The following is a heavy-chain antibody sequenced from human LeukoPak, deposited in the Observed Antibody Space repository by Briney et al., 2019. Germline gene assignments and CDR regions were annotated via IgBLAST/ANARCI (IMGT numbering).Heavy chain of an antibody. D-gene: IGHD1-14*01. V-gene: IGHV5-51*01. CDR3: ARLTGSFDI. CDR2: IYPADSDT. J-gene: IGHJ3*02. CDR1: GYNFSNSW. Sequence: GESLKISCKGSGYNFSNSWIGWVRQVPGKGLEWMGIIYPADSDTRYSPSFQGQVTISADKSISTAYLQWSSLKASDTAMYYCARLTGSFDIWGQGTMVTVSS.